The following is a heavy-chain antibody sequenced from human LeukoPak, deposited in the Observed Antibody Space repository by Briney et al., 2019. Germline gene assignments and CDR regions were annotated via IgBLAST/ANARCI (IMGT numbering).Heavy chain of an antibody. CDR3: SRDQTPYY. Sequence: SCKASGYTFTSYAMTWVRQAPGKGLEWVGFIASKTYGGTAEYAASVKGRFTISRDDSKSIAYLQMNSLKTEDTAVYFCSRDQTPYYWGQGTLVTVSS. CDR2: IASKTYGGTA. CDR1: GYTFTSYA. J-gene: IGHJ4*02. V-gene: IGHV3-49*04.